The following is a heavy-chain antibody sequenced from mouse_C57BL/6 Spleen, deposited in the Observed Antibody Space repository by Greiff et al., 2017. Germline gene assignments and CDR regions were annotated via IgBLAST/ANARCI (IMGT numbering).Heavy chain of an antibody. Sequence: QVQLQQPGAELVKPGASVKLSCKASGYTFTSYWMHWVKQRPGQGLEWIGMIHPNSGSTNYNEKFKSKATLTVDKSSSTAYMQLSSLTSEDSAVLCGVKARGNDYDEGFAYWGQGTLVTVSA. CDR1: GYTFTSYW. V-gene: IGHV1-64*01. D-gene: IGHD2-4*01. CDR3: VKARGNDYDEGFAY. J-gene: IGHJ3*01. CDR2: IHPNSGST.